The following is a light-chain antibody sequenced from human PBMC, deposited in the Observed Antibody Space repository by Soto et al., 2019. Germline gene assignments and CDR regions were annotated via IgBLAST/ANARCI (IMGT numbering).Light chain of an antibody. CDR1: QSISSSS. CDR2: GAS. J-gene: IGKJ1*01. V-gene: IGKV3-20*01. Sequence: EIVLTQSPGTLSLSPGDRATLSCRASQSISSSSLAWYQQKPGQAPKLLIYGASVRATGIPDRYSGSGSGPDFTLTISRLEPEDFAVYYCLQYDFPFMTFGQGAQVEI. CDR3: LQYDFPFMT.